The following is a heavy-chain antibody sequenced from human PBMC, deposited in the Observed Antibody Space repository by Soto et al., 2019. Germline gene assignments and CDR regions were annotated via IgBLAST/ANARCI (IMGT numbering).Heavy chain of an antibody. D-gene: IGHD6-13*01. V-gene: IGHV1-69*13. CDR1: GGTFSSYA. CDR3: ARGRGSSSVPYYYYFGMDV. J-gene: IGHJ6*02. CDR2: IIPIFGTA. Sequence: ASVKVSCKASGGTFSSYAISWVRQAPGQGLEWMGGIIPIFGTANYAQKFQGRVTITADESTSTAYMELSSLRSEDTAVYYCARGRGSSSVPYYYYFGMDVWGQGTTVTVSS.